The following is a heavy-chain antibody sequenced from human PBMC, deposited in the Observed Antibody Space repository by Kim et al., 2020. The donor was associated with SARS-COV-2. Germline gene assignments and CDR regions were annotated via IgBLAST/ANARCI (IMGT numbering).Heavy chain of an antibody. D-gene: IGHD2-2*01. CDR2: IYYSGST. CDR3: ERKSPVGLCSGISCYAADF. Sequence: SETLSLTCTVSGGSISSSSYYWGWVRQPPGKGLEWIGSIYYSGSTYYKPSLKSRVTMSVDRSNNRVTLKLSSVTAADTGMYYCERKSPVGLCSGISCYAADFWGQGTLVTVSS. J-gene: IGHJ4*02. CDR1: GGSISSSSYY. V-gene: IGHV4-39*06.